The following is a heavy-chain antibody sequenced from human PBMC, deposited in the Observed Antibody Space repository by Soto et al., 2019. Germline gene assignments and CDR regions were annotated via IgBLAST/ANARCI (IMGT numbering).Heavy chain of an antibody. CDR1: GFTFSKYA. D-gene: IGHD2-8*02. V-gene: IGHV3-23*01. Sequence: EVQLLESGGGLVQPGGSLRLSCAASGFTFSKYAMSWVRQAPGKGLDWVSGISDSGFTTYSADSVKGRFTISRDNSKNTLYLPMNSLRAEDTAVYYCAKGEGTGVTRVGAFDIWGQGTMVTVSS. CDR2: ISDSGFTT. J-gene: IGHJ3*02. CDR3: AKGEGTGVTRVGAFDI.